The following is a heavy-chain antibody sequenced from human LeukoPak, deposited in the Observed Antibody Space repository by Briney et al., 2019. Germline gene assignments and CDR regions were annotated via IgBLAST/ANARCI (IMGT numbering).Heavy chain of an antibody. CDR3: AKVGELGATSDYFDY. Sequence: GGSLRLSCAASGFTLSNYGMGWVRQAPGKGLEGVSSISGIGDATYFANSVKGRFTISRDNSKNTLYLQMNSLRAEDTAVYYCAKVGELGATSDYFDYWGQGTLVTVSS. D-gene: IGHD1-26*01. CDR1: GFTLSNYG. CDR2: ISGIGDAT. J-gene: IGHJ4*02. V-gene: IGHV3-23*01.